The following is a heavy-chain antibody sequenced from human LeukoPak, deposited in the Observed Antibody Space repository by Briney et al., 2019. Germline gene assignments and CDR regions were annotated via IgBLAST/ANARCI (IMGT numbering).Heavy chain of an antibody. J-gene: IGHJ4*02. CDR2: ISYDGSNK. CDR3: AKGDYGDYRSLGYYFDY. CDR1: DFSFITYA. V-gene: IGHV3-30*18. Sequence: GGSLRLSCAASDFSFITYAMSWVRQAPGKGLEWVAVISYDGSNKYYADSVKGRFTISRDNSKNTLYLQMNSLRAEDTAVYYCAKGDYGDYRSLGYYFDYWGQGTLVTVSS. D-gene: IGHD4-17*01.